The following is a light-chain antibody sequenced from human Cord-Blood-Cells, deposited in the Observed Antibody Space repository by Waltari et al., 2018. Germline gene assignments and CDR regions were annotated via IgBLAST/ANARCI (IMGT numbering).Light chain of an antibody. V-gene: IGLV1-44*01. CDR2: SNN. CDR3: AAWDDSLNGVV. CDR1: SPNIGSNT. Sequence: QSVLTQPPSASGTPGPRVTNPCSGSSPNIGSNTVNWYQQLPGTAPKLPIYSNNQRPAGVPDRFSGSKSGTSASLAISGLQSEDEADYYCAAWDDSLNGVVFGGGTKLTVL. J-gene: IGLJ2*01.